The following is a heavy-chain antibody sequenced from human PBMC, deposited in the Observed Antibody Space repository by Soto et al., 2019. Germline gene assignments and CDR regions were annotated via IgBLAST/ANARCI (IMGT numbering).Heavy chain of an antibody. CDR3: ARRGAYYDFWSGFGDYYYGMDV. J-gene: IGHJ6*02. CDR1: GGSISSSSYY. CDR2: IYYSGST. Sequence: SETLSLTCTVSGGSISSSSYYWGWIRQPPGKGLEWIGSIYYSGSTYYNPSLKSRVTISVDTSKNQFSLKLSSVTAADTAVYYCARRGAYYDFWSGFGDYYYGMDVWGQGTTVTVSS. V-gene: IGHV4-39*01. D-gene: IGHD3-3*01.